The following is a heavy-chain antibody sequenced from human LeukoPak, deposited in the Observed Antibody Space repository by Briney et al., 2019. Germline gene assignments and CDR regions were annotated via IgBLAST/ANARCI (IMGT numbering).Heavy chain of an antibody. V-gene: IGHV3-48*02. CDR2: ISSSSTI. CDR3: AREYSSSSGSVSDY. D-gene: IGHD6-6*01. CDR1: GFTFSSYN. Sequence: GGSPRLSCAASGFTFSSYNMNWVRQAPGKGLEWVSYISSSSTIYYADSVKGRFTISRDNAKNSLYLQMNSLRDEDTAVYYCAREYSSSSGSVSDYWGQGTLVTVSS. J-gene: IGHJ4*02.